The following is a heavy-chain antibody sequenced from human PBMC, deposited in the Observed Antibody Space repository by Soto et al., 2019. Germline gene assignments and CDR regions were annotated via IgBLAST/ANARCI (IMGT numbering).Heavy chain of an antibody. Sequence: GASVKVSCKASGYIFSDSYIHWVRQAPGQGLEWMACINPKSGGTNYARNFQCRVTLTRDTSISTAYMYLSRLASDGTAVYYCASAREDSGGLVDYSTQGSLVIVSS. CDR2: INPKSGGT. CDR3: ASAREDSGGLVDY. D-gene: IGHD2-15*01. V-gene: IGHV1-2*02. J-gene: IGHJ4*02. CDR1: GYIFSDSY.